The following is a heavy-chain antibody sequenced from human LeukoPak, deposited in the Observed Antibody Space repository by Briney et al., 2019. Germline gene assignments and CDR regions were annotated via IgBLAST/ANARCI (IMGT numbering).Heavy chain of an antibody. CDR2: ISGSGGST. J-gene: IGHJ6*03. CDR3: AKPFGGYYYMDV. V-gene: IGHV3-23*01. CDR1: GFTFSSYA. Sequence: GGSLRLSCAASGFTFSSYAMSWVRQAPGKGLEWVSAISGSGGSTYYADSVKGRFTISRDNSKNTLYLQMNSLRAEDTVVYYCAKPFGGYYYMDVWGKGTTVTVSS. D-gene: IGHD2-15*01.